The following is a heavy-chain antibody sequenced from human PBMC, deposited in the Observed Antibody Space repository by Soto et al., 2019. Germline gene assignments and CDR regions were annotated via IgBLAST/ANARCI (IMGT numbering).Heavy chain of an antibody. V-gene: IGHV1-69*06. Sequence: GASVKVSCKASGGSLTSYSISWVRQAPGQGLEWMGGVIPMYGTANYAQNFQGRVTVTADKSTNTSYMELRSLTSEDTAVYFCARGGDSYNFGAVYWGQGTPVTVSS. CDR3: ARGGDSYNFGAVY. CDR1: GGSLTSYS. J-gene: IGHJ4*02. CDR2: VIPMYGTA. D-gene: IGHD2-21*01.